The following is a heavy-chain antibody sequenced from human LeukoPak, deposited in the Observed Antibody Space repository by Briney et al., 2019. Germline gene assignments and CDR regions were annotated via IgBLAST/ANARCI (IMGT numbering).Heavy chain of an antibody. CDR2: IYYSGTT. CDR3: ASPRGGGSSRYYFDY. J-gene: IGHJ4*02. CDR1: GGSISSSSYY. V-gene: IGHV4-39*01. Sequence: SETLSLTCTVSGGSISSSSYYWGWIRQPPGKGLECIGSIYYSGTTYYNPSLKSRVTISVDTSKNQFSLKLSSVTAADAAVYYCASPRGGGSSRYYFDYWGQGTLVTVSS. D-gene: IGHD1-26*01.